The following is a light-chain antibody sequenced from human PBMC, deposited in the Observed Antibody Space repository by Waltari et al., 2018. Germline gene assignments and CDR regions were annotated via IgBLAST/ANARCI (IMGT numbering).Light chain of an antibody. Sequence: QSALTQPASVSASPGQSITISCKGTSSDIGSYNLVSWYQQHPGKAPKVMIYDVPKLPSGVSNRFSGSKSGYTASLTVSGLQAEDESDYYCCSYAGDSLWVFGGGTKLTVL. CDR1: SSDIGSYNL. CDR3: CSYAGDSLWV. J-gene: IGLJ3*02. V-gene: IGLV2-23*02. CDR2: DVP.